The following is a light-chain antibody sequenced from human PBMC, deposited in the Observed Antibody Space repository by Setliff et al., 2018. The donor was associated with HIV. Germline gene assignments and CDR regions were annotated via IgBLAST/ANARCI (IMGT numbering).Light chain of an antibody. V-gene: IGKV4-1*01. CDR2: WAS. CDR1: QSVLYSANNKNY. Sequence: DIVMTQSPDSLAVSLGGRATINCKSSQSVLYSANNKNYLAWYQQRPGQPPKLLIYWASTRESGVPDRFSGSGSGTDFTLTIRSLQAEDVAVYSCQQYYTTPLTCGGGTKVDIK. CDR3: QQYYTTPLT. J-gene: IGKJ4*02.